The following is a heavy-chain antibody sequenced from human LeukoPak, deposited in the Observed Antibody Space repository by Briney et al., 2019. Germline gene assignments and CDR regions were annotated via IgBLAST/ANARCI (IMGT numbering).Heavy chain of an antibody. V-gene: IGHV3-23*01. D-gene: IGHD1-26*01. J-gene: IGHJ4*02. Sequence: GGSLRLSCAASGFTFSSYAMSWVRQAPGKGLEWVSAISGSGGSTYYADSVKGRFTISRDNSKNTLYLQMNSLRAEDTAVYYCARGQWELTLCFDYWGQGTLVTVSS. CDR2: ISGSGGST. CDR1: GFTFSSYA. CDR3: ARGQWELTLCFDY.